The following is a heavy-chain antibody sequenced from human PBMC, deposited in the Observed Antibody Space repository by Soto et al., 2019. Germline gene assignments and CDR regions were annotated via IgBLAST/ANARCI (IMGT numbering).Heavy chain of an antibody. CDR2: INADGSST. D-gene: IGHD5-18*01. CDR3: ARTYGYNYGPIDY. CDR1: GFTFGNYW. V-gene: IGHV3-74*01. J-gene: IGHJ4*02. Sequence: PRLSCVASGFTFGNYWMHWARQIPGKGLEWVSRINADGSSTYYADSVKCRFNASRDNAKKTLYVQMNSLRDEDTALYYCARTYGYNYGPIDYWGQGILVTVSS.